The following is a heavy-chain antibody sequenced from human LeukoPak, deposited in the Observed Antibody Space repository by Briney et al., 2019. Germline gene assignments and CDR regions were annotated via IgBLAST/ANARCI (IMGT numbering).Heavy chain of an antibody. V-gene: IGHV3-7*01. D-gene: IGHD2-15*01. CDR2: IKQDGSDK. CDR1: RFTFSSYW. CDR3: ARIPAGVATRRGKLNHYYYYMDV. Sequence: GGSLRLSCAASRFTFSSYWVSWVRQAPGKGLEWVASIKQDGSDKYYVDSVKGRFTISRDNAKNSLYLQMTSLRADDTAIYYCARIPAGVATRRGKLNHYYYYMDVWGKGTTVTVSS. J-gene: IGHJ6*03.